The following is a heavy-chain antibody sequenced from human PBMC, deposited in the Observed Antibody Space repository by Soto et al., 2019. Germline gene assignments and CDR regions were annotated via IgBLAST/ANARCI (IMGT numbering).Heavy chain of an antibody. CDR3: ARDSYCSSTSCSFDY. CDR1: GGTFSSYT. D-gene: IGHD2-2*01. CDR2: IIPILGIA. Sequence: SVKVSCKASGGTFSSYTISWVRQAPGQGLEWMGRIIPILGIANYAQKFQGRVTITADKSTSTAYMELSSLRSEDTAVYYCARDSYCSSTSCSFDYWGQGTLVTVSS. J-gene: IGHJ4*02. V-gene: IGHV1-69*04.